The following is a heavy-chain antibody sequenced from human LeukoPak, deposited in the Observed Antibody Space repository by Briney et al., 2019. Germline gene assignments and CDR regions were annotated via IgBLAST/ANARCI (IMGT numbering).Heavy chain of an antibody. V-gene: IGHV1-69*13. Sequence: SVKVSCKASGYTFTSYGISWARQAPGQGLEWMGGIIPIFGTANYAQKFQGRVTITAVESTSTAYMEVSSLRSEDTAVYYCARGWLAETMVVTPYNYWGQGTLVTVSS. CDR1: GYTFTSYG. CDR2: IIPIFGTA. CDR3: ARGWLAETMVVTPYNY. D-gene: IGHD4-23*01. J-gene: IGHJ4*02.